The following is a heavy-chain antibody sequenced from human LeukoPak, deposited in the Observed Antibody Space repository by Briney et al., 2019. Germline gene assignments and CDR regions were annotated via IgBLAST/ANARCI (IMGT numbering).Heavy chain of an antibody. CDR3: ARELTRKTYYYGSGSLDY. V-gene: IGHV1-2*02. D-gene: IGHD3-10*01. CDR2: INPNNGGT. J-gene: IGHJ4*02. CDR1: GYTFTSYG. Sequence: ASVKVSCKASGYTFTSYGISWVRQAPGQGLEWMGWINPNNGGTKYAQMFKGRVTMTRDTSISTVYMELSSLTSDETAVYYCARELTRKTYYYGSGSLDYWGQGTLVTVSS.